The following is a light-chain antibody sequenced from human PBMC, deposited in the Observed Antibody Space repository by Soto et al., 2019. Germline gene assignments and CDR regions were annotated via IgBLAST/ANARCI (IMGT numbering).Light chain of an antibody. CDR3: QQRNNWPPIT. CDR2: GAS. CDR1: QSVSSY. V-gene: IGKV3-11*01. Sequence: EIVLTQSPATLSLSPGERATLSCRASQSVSSYLAWYQQKPAQAPRLLIYGASTRATGIPARFSGSGSETDFTLTITSLEPEDFAVYYCQQRNNWPPITFGQGTRLEIK. J-gene: IGKJ5*01.